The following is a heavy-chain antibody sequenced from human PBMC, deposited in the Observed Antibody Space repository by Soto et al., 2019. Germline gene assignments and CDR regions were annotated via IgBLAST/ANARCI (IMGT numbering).Heavy chain of an antibody. CDR3: ARAPRVVPAAIRGYYYYGMDV. Sequence: QVQLQEAGPGLVKPSETLSLTCTVSGGSISSYYWSWIRQPAGKGLEWIGRIYTSGSTNYNPSLKSRVTMSVDTSKNQFSLKLSSVTAADTAVYYCARAPRVVPAAIRGYYYYGMDVCGQGTTVTVSS. D-gene: IGHD2-2*02. CDR2: IYTSGST. J-gene: IGHJ6*02. CDR1: GGSISSYY. V-gene: IGHV4-4*07.